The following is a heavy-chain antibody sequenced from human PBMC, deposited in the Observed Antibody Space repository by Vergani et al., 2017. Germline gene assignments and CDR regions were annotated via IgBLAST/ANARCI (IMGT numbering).Heavy chain of an antibody. J-gene: IGHJ4*01. CDR2: LTASGSGI. Sequence: EVQLLESGGRLVQPGGSLRLSCVASGFAFSRYAMSWVRQAPGKGLEWVSGLTASGSGISYADSVRGRFTISRDNSKNTLYLQMNSLRVEDTAVYYCARAYGRYDWCDYWGQRTLVTVSS. CDR1: GFAFSRYA. V-gene: IGHV3-23*01. D-gene: IGHD1-20*01. CDR3: ARAYGRYDWCDY.